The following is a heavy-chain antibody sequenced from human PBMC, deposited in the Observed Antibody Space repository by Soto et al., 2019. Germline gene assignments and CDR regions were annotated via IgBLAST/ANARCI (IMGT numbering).Heavy chain of an antibody. V-gene: IGHV3-23*01. CDR1: GFTFSSYA. J-gene: IGHJ5*02. CDR2: ISGSGGST. CDR3: AKDRTPYNWFDP. D-gene: IGHD1-7*01. Sequence: EVQLLESGGGLVQPGGSLRLSCAASGFTFSSYAMSWVRQAPGKGLEWVSAISGSGGSTYYADSVKGRFTISRDNSKNTLYLQMTSLRAEDTAVYYCAKDRTPYNWFDPWGQGTLVTVSS.